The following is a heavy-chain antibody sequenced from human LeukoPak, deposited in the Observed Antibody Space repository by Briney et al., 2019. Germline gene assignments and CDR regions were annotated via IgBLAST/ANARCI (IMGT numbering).Heavy chain of an antibody. CDR2: IIPIFGTA. CDR1: GGTFSSYA. D-gene: IGHD3-16*01. Sequence: GASVKVSCKASGGTFSSYAISWVRQAPGQGLEWMGGIIPIFGTANYAQKFQGGVTITTDESTSTAYMELSSLRSEDTAVYYCARAGEGWYYFDYWGQGTLVTVSS. CDR3: ARAGEGWYYFDY. V-gene: IGHV1-69*05. J-gene: IGHJ4*02.